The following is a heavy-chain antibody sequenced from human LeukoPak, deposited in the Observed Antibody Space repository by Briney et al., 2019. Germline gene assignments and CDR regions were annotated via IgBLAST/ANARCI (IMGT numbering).Heavy chain of an antibody. CDR3: ARVGGYIGYYSGY. CDR2: ISSSSSTI. CDR1: GFTFSRYS. V-gene: IGHV3-48*02. J-gene: IGHJ4*02. Sequence: GGSLRLSCAASGFTFSRYSMNWGRQAPGQELGWVSYISSSSSTIYYADSVKGRFTISRDNAKNSLYLQMNSLRDEDTAVYYCARVGGYIGYYSGYWGQGTLVTVSS. D-gene: IGHD5-12*01.